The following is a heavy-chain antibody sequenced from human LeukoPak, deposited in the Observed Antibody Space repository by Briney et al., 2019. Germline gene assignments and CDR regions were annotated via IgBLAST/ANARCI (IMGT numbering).Heavy chain of an antibody. CDR1: GFTFTIFG. J-gene: IGHJ6*02. CDR2: IDARSGIT. V-gene: IGHV3-48*01. CDR3: ARENRGYYYGMDV. Sequence: GGSLRLSCATSGFTFTIFGINWLRQAPGKGPEWVSYIDARSGITYYADSVQGRFTISRDNSKNTLYLQMNSLRAEDTAVYYCARENRGYYYGMDVWGQGTTVTVSS. D-gene: IGHD1-14*01.